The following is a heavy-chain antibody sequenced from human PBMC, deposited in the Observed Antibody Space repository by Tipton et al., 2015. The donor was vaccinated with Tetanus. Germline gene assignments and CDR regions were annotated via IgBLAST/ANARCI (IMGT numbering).Heavy chain of an antibody. D-gene: IGHD2-15*01. CDR3: ARPDRYCSGGSCYLALDY. V-gene: IGHV1-46*01. J-gene: IGHJ4*02. CDR2: INPSGGST. CDR1: GYTFTSYY. Sequence: QSGAEVKKPGASVEVSCKASGYTFTSYYMHWVRQAPGQGLEWMGIINPSGGSTSYAQKFQGRVTMTRDTSTSTVYMELSSLSTEDTAVYYCARPDRYCSGGSCYLALDYWGQGTLVTVST.